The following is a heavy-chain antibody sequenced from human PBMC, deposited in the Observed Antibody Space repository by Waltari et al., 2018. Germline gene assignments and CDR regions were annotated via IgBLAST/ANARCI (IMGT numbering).Heavy chain of an antibody. D-gene: IGHD1-26*01. CDR2: IYYSGST. J-gene: IGHJ4*02. V-gene: IGHV4-59*01. Sequence: VQLQESGPGLVKPSETLSLTCTVSGGSISSYYWSWIRQPPGKGLEWIGHIYYSGSTNYNPSLKSRVTISVDTSKNQFSLKLSSVTAADTAVYYCARDSGSYDYFDYWGQGTLVTVSS. CDR1: GGSISSYY. CDR3: ARDSGSYDYFDY.